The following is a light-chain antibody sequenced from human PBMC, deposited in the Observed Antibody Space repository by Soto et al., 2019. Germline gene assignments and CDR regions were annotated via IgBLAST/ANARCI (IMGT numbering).Light chain of an antibody. V-gene: IGKV3-11*01. CDR3: QQRSNWPWT. J-gene: IGKJ1*01. CDR1: ESVSTV. CDR2: EAS. Sequence: EVVMTQSPATLSVSPGERATLSCRASESVSTVLAWYQQKPGQAPRLLIYEASSRATGIPARFSGGGSGTVFTLTISRLEPEDFAVYYCQQRSNWPWTFGQGTKVDTK.